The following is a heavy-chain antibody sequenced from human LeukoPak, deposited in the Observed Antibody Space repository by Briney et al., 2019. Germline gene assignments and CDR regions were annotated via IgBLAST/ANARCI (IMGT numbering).Heavy chain of an antibody. CDR2: IIPIFGIA. Sequence: ASVKVSCKASGGTFSSYAISWVRQAPGQGLEWMGRIIPIFGIANYAQKFQGRVTITADKSTSTAYMELSSLRPEDTAVYYCACYLQSGDNWFDPWGQGTLVTVSS. V-gene: IGHV1-69*04. J-gene: IGHJ5*02. CDR3: ACYLQSGDNWFDP. CDR1: GGTFSSYA. D-gene: IGHD3-16*02.